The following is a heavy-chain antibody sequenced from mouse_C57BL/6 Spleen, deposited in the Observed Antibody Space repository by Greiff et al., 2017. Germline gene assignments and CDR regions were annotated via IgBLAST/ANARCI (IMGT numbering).Heavy chain of an antibody. D-gene: IGHD1-1*01. V-gene: IGHV1-52*01. CDR2: IDPSDSET. CDR1: GYTFTSYW. J-gene: IGHJ1*03. CDR3: ARITTVVANWYFDV. Sequence: QVQLQQPGAELVRPGSSVKLSCKASGYTFTSYWMHWVKQRPIQGLEWIGNIDPSDSETHYNQKFKDKATLTVDKSSSTAYMQLSSLTSEDYAVYYCARITTVVANWYFDVWGTGTTVTVSS.